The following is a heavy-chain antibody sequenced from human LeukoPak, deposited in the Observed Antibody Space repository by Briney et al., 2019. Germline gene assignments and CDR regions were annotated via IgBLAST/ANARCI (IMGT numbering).Heavy chain of an antibody. CDR1: GFTFNTYW. Sequence: GGSLRLSCAASGFTFNTYWMSWVRQAPGKGLEWVANIKQDGSEIYYVDSVKGRFTISRDNAKNSLYLQMNSLRAEDTALYYCAKEMSNHDAFDIWGQGTMVTVSS. CDR3: AKEMSNHDAFDI. V-gene: IGHV3-7*03. J-gene: IGHJ3*02. CDR2: IKQDGSEI.